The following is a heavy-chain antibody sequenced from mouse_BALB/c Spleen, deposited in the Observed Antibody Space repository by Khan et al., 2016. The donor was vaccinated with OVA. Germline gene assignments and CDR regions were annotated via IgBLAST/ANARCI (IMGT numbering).Heavy chain of an antibody. CDR1: GYSFTGYF. V-gene: IGHV1-20*02. J-gene: IGHJ2*01. CDR3: ARENGRDFDY. Sequence: EVQLKQSGPELVKPGASVKISCKASGYSFTGYFMNWVMQSHGKSLEWIGRINPHIGETLYNQKFKGKATLTVDESSRTVHMELRNLASEDSAVYYCARENGRDFDYWGQGTTLTVSS. CDR2: INPHIGET. D-gene: IGHD1-1*01.